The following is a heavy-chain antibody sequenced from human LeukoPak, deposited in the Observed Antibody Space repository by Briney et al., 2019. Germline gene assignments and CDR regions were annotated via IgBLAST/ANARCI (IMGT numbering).Heavy chain of an antibody. Sequence: SSETLSLTCTVSGGSISSNTYFWGWIRRPPGKGLEWIVSIRYSGSTYYNPSLKSRVTISVDTSKNQFSLNLSSLTAADTAVYYCATSDTVSTYNWFDPWGQGTLVTVS. CDR3: ATSDTVSTYNWFDP. J-gene: IGHJ5*02. V-gene: IGHV4-39*01. CDR2: IRYSGST. D-gene: IGHD5/OR15-5a*01. CDR1: GGSISSNTYF.